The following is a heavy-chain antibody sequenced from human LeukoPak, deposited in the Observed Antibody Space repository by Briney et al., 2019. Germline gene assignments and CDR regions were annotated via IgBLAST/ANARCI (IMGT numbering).Heavy chain of an antibody. CDR1: GGSISSSSYY. CDR2: IYYSGST. Sequence: SETLSLTCTVSGGSISSSSYYWGWLRQPPGKGLEWIGSIYYSGSTYYNPSLKSRVTISVDTSKNQFSLKLSSVTAADTAVYYCARVTMIGEFDYWGQGTLVTVSS. J-gene: IGHJ4*02. CDR3: ARVTMIGEFDY. D-gene: IGHD3-22*01. V-gene: IGHV4-39*07.